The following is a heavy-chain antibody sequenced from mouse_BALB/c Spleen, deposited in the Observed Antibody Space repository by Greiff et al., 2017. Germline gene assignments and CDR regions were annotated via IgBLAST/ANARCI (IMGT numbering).Heavy chain of an antibody. V-gene: IGHV14-3*02. Sequence: VHVKQSGAELVKPGASVKLSCTASGFNIKDTYMHWVKQRPEQGLEWIGRIDPANGNTKYDPKFQGKATITADTSSNTAYLQLSSLTSEDTAVYYCARSRRGGFDYWGQGTTLTVSS. CDR1: GFNIKDTY. CDR2: IDPANGNT. CDR3: ARSRRGGFDY. J-gene: IGHJ2*01.